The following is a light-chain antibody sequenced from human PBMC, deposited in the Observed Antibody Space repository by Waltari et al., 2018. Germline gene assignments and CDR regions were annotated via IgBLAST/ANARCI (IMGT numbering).Light chain of an antibody. CDR1: ATDIRVYNY. CDR3: CSFTSSSTWV. V-gene: IGLV2-14*03. J-gene: IGLJ3*02. Sequence: QSALTQPASVSGSPGQSITISCTATATDIRVYNYVSWYQPHPGKPPKLVIFDVSSRPSGISYRFSASKFGNTASLTISGLQPDDEADYYCCSFTSSSTWVFGGGTKLTVL. CDR2: DVS.